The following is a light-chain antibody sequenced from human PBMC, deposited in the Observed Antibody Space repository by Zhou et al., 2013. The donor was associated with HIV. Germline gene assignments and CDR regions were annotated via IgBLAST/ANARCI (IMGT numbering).Light chain of an antibody. J-gene: IGKJ1*01. Sequence: EIVLTQSPGTLSLSPGERATLSCRASQSVSSYLAWYQQKPGQAPRLLIYDASNRATGIPARFSGSGSGTDFTLTISSLEPEDFAVYYCQQRSKFGQGTKVEI. CDR3: QQRSK. CDR1: QSVSSY. V-gene: IGKV3-11*01. CDR2: DAS.